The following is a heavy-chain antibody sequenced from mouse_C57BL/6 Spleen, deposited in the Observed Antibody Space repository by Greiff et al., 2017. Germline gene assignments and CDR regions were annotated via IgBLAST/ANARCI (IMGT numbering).Heavy chain of an antibody. CDR3: ARGDSTLFDY. CDR1: GYTFTSYW. Sequence: QVQLQQPGTDLVKPGASVKLSCKASGYTFTSYWMSWVQQKPEQGLEWIGNINPSNGGTNYNEKFKSKATLTVDKSSSTAYMQLSSLTSEDSAVYYCARGDSTLFDYWGQGTTLTVSS. V-gene: IGHV1-53*01. J-gene: IGHJ2*01. D-gene: IGHD2-5*01. CDR2: INPSNGGT.